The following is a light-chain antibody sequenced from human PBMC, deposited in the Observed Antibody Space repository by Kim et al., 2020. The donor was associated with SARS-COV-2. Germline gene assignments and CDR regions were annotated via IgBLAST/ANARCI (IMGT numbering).Light chain of an antibody. J-gene: IGLJ3*02. CDR2: RNN. V-gene: IGLV10-54*04. Sequence: QTATLTCSGNSNNVGNQGAAWLQQHRGHPPRLLSYRNNNRPSGSSERFSASRSGNTASLTITGLQPEDETDYYCSAWDSSLSAWVFGGGTQLTV. CDR3: SAWDSSLSAWV. CDR1: SNNVGNQG.